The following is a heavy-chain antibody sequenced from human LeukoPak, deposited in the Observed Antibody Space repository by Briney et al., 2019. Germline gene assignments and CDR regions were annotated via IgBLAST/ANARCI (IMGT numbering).Heavy chain of an antibody. J-gene: IGHJ4*02. CDR3: ARASDYDFWSGYFDY. CDR1: GGTFSSYA. CDR2: IIPIFGTA. D-gene: IGHD3-3*01. Sequence: ASVKVSCKASGGTFSSYAISWVRQAPGQGLEWMGGIIPIFGTANYAQKFQGRVTITADESTSTAYMELSSLRSEDTAAYYRARASDYDFWSGYFDYWGQGTLVTVSS. V-gene: IGHV1-69*13.